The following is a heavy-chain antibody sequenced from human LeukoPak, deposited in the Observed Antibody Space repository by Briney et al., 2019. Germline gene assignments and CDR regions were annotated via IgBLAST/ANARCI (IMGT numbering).Heavy chain of an antibody. D-gene: IGHD4-17*01. Sequence: SETLSLTCAVYGGSFSGYYWSWIRQPPGKGLEWIGEINHSGSTNYNPSLKSRVTISVDTSKNQFSLKLSSVTAADTAVYYCARVKVRTVTTYLYYLDYWGQGTLVTVSS. CDR1: GGSFSGYY. CDR2: INHSGST. J-gene: IGHJ4*02. CDR3: ARVKVRTVTTYLYYLDY. V-gene: IGHV4-34*01.